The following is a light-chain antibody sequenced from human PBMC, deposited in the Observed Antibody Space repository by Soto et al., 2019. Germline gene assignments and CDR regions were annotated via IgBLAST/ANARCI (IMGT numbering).Light chain of an antibody. Sequence: IVLTQSPGTLSFSPGERVTLSCRASQSVTSNYLAWYQQKPGQSPRLLIFGASIRDTGLPDRFSGGGSGRDFTLTISRLEPEDSAVYYCHQYGISPGTFGQGTKVDIK. V-gene: IGKV3-20*01. CDR3: HQYGISPGT. CDR2: GAS. CDR1: QSVTSNY. J-gene: IGKJ1*01.